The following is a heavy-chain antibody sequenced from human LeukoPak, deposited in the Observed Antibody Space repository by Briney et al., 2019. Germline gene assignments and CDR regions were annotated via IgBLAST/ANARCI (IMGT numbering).Heavy chain of an antibody. D-gene: IGHD2-2*01. Sequence: SETLSLTCTVSGGSISSGGYYWSWIRQHPGKGLEWIGYIYYSGSTYYNPSLKSRVTISVDMSKNQFSLKLSSVTAADTAVYYCARGSTQIVVVPAAPPDAFDIWGQGTMVTVSS. CDR1: GGSISSGGYY. CDR2: IYYSGST. CDR3: ARGSTQIVVVPAAPPDAFDI. J-gene: IGHJ3*02. V-gene: IGHV4-31*03.